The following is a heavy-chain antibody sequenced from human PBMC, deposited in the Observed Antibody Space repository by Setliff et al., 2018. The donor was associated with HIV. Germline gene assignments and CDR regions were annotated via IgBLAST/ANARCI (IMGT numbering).Heavy chain of an antibody. Sequence: GGSLRLSCAASGFTFSSRWMTWVRQAPGKGLERVANIKQDGSENYFVDSVKGRFTISRDNTRSSLFLHMDSLTAEDTAVYYCAREALSRDGYSYFDYWGQGTLVTVSS. CDR2: IKQDGSEN. J-gene: IGHJ4*02. V-gene: IGHV3-7*01. CDR3: AREALSRDGYSYFDY. CDR1: GFTFSSRW. D-gene: IGHD5-12*01.